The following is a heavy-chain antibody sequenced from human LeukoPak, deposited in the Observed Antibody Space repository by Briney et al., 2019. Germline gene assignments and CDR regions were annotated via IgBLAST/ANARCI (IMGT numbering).Heavy chain of an antibody. CDR3: ARVATYYDYVWGSYRPIGDYSDY. CDR2: INSDGSST. J-gene: IGHJ4*02. V-gene: IGHV3-74*01. Sequence: GGSLRLSCAASGFTFSSYWMHWVRQAPGKGLVWVSRINSDGSSTSYADSVKGRFTISRDNAKNTLYLQMNSLRAEDTAVYYCARVATYYDYVWGSYRPIGDYSDYWGQGTLVTVSS. D-gene: IGHD3-16*02. CDR1: GFTFSSYW.